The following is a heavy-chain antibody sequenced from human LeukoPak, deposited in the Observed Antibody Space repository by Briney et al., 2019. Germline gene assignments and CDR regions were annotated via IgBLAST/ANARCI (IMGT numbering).Heavy chain of an antibody. Sequence: PGGSLRLSCAASGFTFSSYAMSWVRQAPGKGLEWVSVISGSGGSTYYADSVKGRFTISRDNSKNTLYLQMNSLRAEDTAVYYCAKDRIAAAGRGFRFDPWGQGTLATVSS. CDR3: AKDRIAAAGRGFRFDP. D-gene: IGHD6-13*01. V-gene: IGHV3-23*01. CDR2: ISGSGGST. J-gene: IGHJ5*02. CDR1: GFTFSSYA.